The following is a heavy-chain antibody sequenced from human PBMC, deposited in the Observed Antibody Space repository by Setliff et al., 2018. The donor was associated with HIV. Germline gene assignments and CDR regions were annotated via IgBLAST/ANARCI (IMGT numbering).Heavy chain of an antibody. CDR3: ARGRRVIKERPFDE. Sequence: PSETLSLTCTVSGASISSHYWSWIRQPPLKGLEWIGYIYYTGSTNYYPSLKSRVTISVDTSKNQFSLRLSSVTAADTAVYYCARGRRVIKERPFDEWGQGTLVTVSS. D-gene: IGHD3-10*01. CDR1: GASISSHY. CDR2: IYYTGST. J-gene: IGHJ4*02. V-gene: IGHV4-59*11.